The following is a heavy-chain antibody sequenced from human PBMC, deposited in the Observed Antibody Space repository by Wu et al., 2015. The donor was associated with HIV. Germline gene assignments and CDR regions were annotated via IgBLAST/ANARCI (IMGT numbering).Heavy chain of an antibody. CDR3: ARVQYDFWSGYHYWYFDL. CDR1: GYTFTSYG. Sequence: QVQLVQSGAEVKKPGASVKVSCKASGYTFTSYGISWVRQAPGQGLEWMGWISAYNGDRNYAQKLQGRVTMTTDTSTSTAYMELRSLRSDDTAVYYCARVQYDFWSGYHYWYFDLWGRGTLVMSPQ. D-gene: IGHD3-3*01. J-gene: IGHJ2*01. CDR2: ISAYNGDR. V-gene: IGHV1-18*01.